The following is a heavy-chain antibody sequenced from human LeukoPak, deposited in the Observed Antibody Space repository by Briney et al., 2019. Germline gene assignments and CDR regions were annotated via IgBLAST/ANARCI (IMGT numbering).Heavy chain of an antibody. D-gene: IGHD2-21*01. CDR3: ARHPCGGPDY. CDR1: GGSISSYY. CDR2: IYYSGSS. V-gene: IGHV4-59*08. J-gene: IGHJ4*01. Sequence: PSETLSLTCTVSGGSISSYYWSWIRQPPGKGLEWIGYIYYSGSSNYNPSLKSRVTISLDTSRNQFSLKLTSVTAADTAVYYCARHPCGGPDYWGHGTLVTVSS.